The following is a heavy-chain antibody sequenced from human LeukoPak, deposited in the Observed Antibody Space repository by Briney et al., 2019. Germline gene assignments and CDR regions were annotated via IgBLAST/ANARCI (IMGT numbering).Heavy chain of an antibody. V-gene: IGHV4-4*02. CDR2: KYHSGGT. D-gene: IGHD4-17*01. J-gene: IGHJ4*02. Sequence: PSETLSLTCAVSGGSIGSSNWWSWARQPPGKGLEWIGEKYHSGGTKYNPSLKSRVTMSVDKSKNQFSLKLSSVTAADTAIYYCATYFYGDYASYYFDFWGQGTLVTASS. CDR1: GGSIGSSNW. CDR3: ATYFYGDYASYYFDF.